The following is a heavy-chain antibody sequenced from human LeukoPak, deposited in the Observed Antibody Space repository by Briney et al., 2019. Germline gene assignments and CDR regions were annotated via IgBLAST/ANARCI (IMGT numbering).Heavy chain of an antibody. CDR3: ARGGDSSGYEYYFDY. CDR1: GGSISSYY. D-gene: IGHD3-22*01. J-gene: IGHJ4*02. V-gene: IGHV4-4*07. CDR2: IYTSGST. Sequence: SETLSLTFIVSGGSISSYYWTWIRQPAGKGLEWIGRIYTSGSTDYNPSLKSRVTMSVDMSTNQFSLKLTSVTAADTAVYYCARGGDSSGYEYYFDYWGQGILVTVSS.